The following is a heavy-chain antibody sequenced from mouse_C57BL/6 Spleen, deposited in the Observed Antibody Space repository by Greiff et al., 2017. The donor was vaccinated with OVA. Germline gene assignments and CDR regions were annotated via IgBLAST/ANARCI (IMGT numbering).Heavy chain of an antibody. Sequence: VQLVESGPGLVQPSQSLSITCTVSGFSLTSYGVHWVRQPPGKGLEWLGVIWSGGSTDYNAAFISRLSISKDNSKSQVFFKMNSLQADDTAIYYCAKMVYGNYVAMDYWGQGTSVTVSS. D-gene: IGHD2-1*01. CDR2: IWSGGST. V-gene: IGHV2-4*01. J-gene: IGHJ4*01. CDR3: AKMVYGNYVAMDY. CDR1: GFSLTSYG.